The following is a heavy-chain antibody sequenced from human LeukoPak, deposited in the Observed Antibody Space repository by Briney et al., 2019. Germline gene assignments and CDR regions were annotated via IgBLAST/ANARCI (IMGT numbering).Heavy chain of an antibody. CDR2: ISSSSSCI. Sequence: GGSLRLSCAASGFTFSSYSMNWVRQAPGKGLEWVSSISSSSSCIYYADSVKGRFTISRDNAKNSLYLQMNSLRAEDTAVYYCARDRVFCSGGSCPGFDYWGQGTLVTVSS. CDR1: GFTFSSYS. D-gene: IGHD2-15*01. CDR3: ARDRVFCSGGSCPGFDY. V-gene: IGHV3-21*01. J-gene: IGHJ4*02.